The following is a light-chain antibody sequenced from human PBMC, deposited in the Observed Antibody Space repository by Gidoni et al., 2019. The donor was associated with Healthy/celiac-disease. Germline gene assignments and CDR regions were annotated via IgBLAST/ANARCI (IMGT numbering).Light chain of an antibody. J-gene: IGKJ3*01. V-gene: IGKV3-11*01. CDR1: QSVSSY. CDR3: QQRSNWPPLFT. Sequence: EIVLTQSPATLSLSPGERATLSCRASQSVSSYLAWYQQKPGQAPRLLIYDASNRATGIPARFSGSGSWTDFTLTISSREPEDFAVYYCQQRSNWPPLFTFGPGTKVDIK. CDR2: DAS.